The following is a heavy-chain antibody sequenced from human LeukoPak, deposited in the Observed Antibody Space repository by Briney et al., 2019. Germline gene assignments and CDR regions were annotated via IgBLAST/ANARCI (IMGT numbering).Heavy chain of an antibody. V-gene: IGHV5-51*01. CDR3: ARHTYYDILTAPFDP. Sequence: GESLKISCKGSGYSFTSYWIGWVRQMPGKGLEWMGIIYPSDSDTRYSPSFQGQVTISADKSISTAYLQWSSLKASDTAMYYCARHTYYDILTAPFDPWGQGTLVTVSS. CDR1: GYSFTSYW. D-gene: IGHD3-9*01. J-gene: IGHJ5*02. CDR2: IYPSDSDT.